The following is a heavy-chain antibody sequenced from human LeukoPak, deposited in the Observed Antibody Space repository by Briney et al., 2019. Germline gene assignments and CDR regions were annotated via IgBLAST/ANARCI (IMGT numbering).Heavy chain of an antibody. CDR1: GFTFSSYN. CDR2: ITGSSSK. D-gene: IGHD3-22*01. J-gene: IGHJ3*02. V-gene: IGHV3-48*01. Sequence: PGGSLRLSCAASGFTFSSYNMNWVRQAPGKGLEWVSQITGSSSKYYADSVRGRFTISRDNAENSLYLQMNSLRTEDTALYYCAKFWDSSGYYEPGGNVFDIWGQGTMVTVSS. CDR3: AKFWDSSGYYEPGGNVFDI.